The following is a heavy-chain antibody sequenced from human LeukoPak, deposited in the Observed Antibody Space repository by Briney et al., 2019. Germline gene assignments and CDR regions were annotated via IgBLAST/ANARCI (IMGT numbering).Heavy chain of an antibody. Sequence: GGSLRLPCVASGFTFSIFGMHWVRQAPGKGLEWVAYIQFDGRNERYADSVKGRFTISRDNSRNTLYLQMNTLKVEDTAVYYCAKKKPGNGDRLDYWGQGTLLTVSS. CDR2: IQFDGRNE. CDR1: GFTFSIFG. CDR3: AKKKPGNGDRLDY. D-gene: IGHD2-21*02. V-gene: IGHV3-30*02. J-gene: IGHJ4*02.